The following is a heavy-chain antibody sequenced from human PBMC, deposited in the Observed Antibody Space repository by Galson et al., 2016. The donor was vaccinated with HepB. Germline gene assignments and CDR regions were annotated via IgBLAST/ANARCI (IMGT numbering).Heavy chain of an antibody. V-gene: IGHV3-33*01. Sequence: SLRLSCATSEFTFSGYGLHWVRQAPGKGLEWVALIRNDGSKKYYADYVKGRFTISRDNSKNPLYLQMNSLRAEDTSVYYCARSGSYYDSSGYYRDPFDYWGQGTLVTVSS. CDR1: EFTFSGYG. J-gene: IGHJ4*02. CDR3: ARSGSYYDSSGYYRDPFDY. D-gene: IGHD3-22*01. CDR2: IRNDGSKK.